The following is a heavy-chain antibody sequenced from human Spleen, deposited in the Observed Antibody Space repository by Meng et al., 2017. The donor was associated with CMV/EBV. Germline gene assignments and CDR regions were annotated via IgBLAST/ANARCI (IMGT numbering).Heavy chain of an antibody. CDR1: GVSFSDYS. CDR3: AKASAGRKGFDY. V-gene: IGHV3-21*04. CDR2: ITSSSSYI. J-gene: IGHJ4*02. D-gene: IGHD6-13*01. Sequence: GGSLRLSCAASGVSFSDYSMNWVRQAPGKGLEWVSSITSSSSYIYYADSVKGRFTISRDNAKNSLYLQMNSLRAEDAALYYCAKASAGRKGFDYWGQGTLVTVSS.